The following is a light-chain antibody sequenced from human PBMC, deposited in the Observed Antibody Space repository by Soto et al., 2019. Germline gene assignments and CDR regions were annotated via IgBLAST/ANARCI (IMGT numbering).Light chain of an antibody. CDR2: AAS. V-gene: IGKV3-20*01. Sequence: EIVLTQSPGTLSLSPGERATLSCRASQGVSSTYLAWYQQKPGQAPRLLIYAASNRATGIPDRFSGSGSGTDFTFTISRLEPEDFAVYYCQQYGSSAPMYTFGQGTKLEI. CDR3: QQYGSSAPMYT. J-gene: IGKJ2*01. CDR1: QGVSSTY.